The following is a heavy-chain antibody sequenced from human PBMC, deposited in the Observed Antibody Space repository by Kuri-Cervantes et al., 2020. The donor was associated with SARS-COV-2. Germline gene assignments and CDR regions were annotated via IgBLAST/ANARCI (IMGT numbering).Heavy chain of an antibody. D-gene: IGHD4-11*01. CDR2: IYTSGST. CDR1: GGSISSGSYY. V-gene: IGHV4-61*02. CDR3: ARGGSGNYPNLLGY. Sequence: SETLSLTCTVSGGSISSGSYYWSWIRQPAGKGLEWIGRIYTSGSTNYNPSLKSRVSISVDTSKNQFSLKLSSVTAADTAVYYCARGGSGNYPNLLGYWGQGTLVTVSS. J-gene: IGHJ4*02.